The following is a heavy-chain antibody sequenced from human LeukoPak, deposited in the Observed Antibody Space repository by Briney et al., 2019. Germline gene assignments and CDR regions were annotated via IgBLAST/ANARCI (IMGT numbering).Heavy chain of an antibody. CDR1: GFTFSTYW. CDR2: INRDVSST. Sequence: GGSLRLSCAASGFTFSTYWMHWVRQAPGKGLVWVSHINRDVSSTSYADSVKGRFTISTDNPKNTLYLQMNSLRAEDTAVYYCVRDDYGIDYWGQGTLVTVSS. CDR3: VRDDYGIDY. D-gene: IGHD4-17*01. J-gene: IGHJ4*02. V-gene: IGHV3-74*01.